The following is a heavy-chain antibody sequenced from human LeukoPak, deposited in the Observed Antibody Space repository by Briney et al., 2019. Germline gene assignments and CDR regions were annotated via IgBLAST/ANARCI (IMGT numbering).Heavy chain of an antibody. CDR1: GFSFGDYG. CDR2: IKSKTYGETT. D-gene: IGHD3-16*01. Sequence: GSLRLSCTTSGFSFGDYGMTWIRQAPGKGLEWVGLIKSKTYGETTEYAASVKGRFTISRDDSKGIAYVQMNSLKTEDTAVYYCTRVGSAYLIDYWGQGTLVTVSS. CDR3: TRVGSAYLIDY. J-gene: IGHJ4*02. V-gene: IGHV3-49*03.